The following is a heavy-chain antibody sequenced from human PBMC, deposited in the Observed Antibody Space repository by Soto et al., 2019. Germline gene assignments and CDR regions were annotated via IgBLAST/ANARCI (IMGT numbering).Heavy chain of an antibody. V-gene: IGHV1-69*12. Sequence: QVLLVQSGAEVKKPGSSVRVSCKTSGGTFSSFAISWVRLAPGQGLEWMGVIVPMFAAPTYAQKFHGRVSITAEESTRTAYMELSRLRSHDTAVYYCARDRVMRGNASYYSMDVWGQRTRVTVSS. CDR3: ARDRVMRGNASYYSMDV. CDR1: GGTFSSFA. D-gene: IGHD2-21*01. CDR2: IVPMFAAP. J-gene: IGHJ6*02.